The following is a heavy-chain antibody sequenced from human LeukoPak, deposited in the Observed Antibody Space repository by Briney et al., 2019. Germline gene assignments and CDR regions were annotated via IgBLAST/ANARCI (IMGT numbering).Heavy chain of an antibody. Sequence: GGSLRLSCAASGFTFSSHAMSWVRQAPGKGLEWVSAISGSGGSTYYADSVKGRFTISRDNSKNTLYLQMNSLRAEDTAVYYCAKVGCSGGSCLHYYYYGMDVWGQGTTVTVSS. CDR1: GFTFSSHA. CDR2: ISGSGGST. V-gene: IGHV3-23*01. J-gene: IGHJ6*02. CDR3: AKVGCSGGSCLHYYYYGMDV. D-gene: IGHD2-15*01.